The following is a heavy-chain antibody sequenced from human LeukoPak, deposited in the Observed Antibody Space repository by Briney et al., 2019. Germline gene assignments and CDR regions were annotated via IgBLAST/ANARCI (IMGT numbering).Heavy chain of an antibody. V-gene: IGHV3-30-3*01. CDR1: GFTFSEYA. CDR3: ARVFLERLTSGYFDN. D-gene: IGHD3-3*01. Sequence: GGPLRLSCAASGFTFSEYAMHWVRQAPGKGLEWVAVISYDGRQKYYGDSVKGRFTISRDNPKNTLYLQMNSLRDDDTAVYYCARVFLERLTSGYFDNWGQGTLVTVSP. J-gene: IGHJ4*02. CDR2: ISYDGRQK.